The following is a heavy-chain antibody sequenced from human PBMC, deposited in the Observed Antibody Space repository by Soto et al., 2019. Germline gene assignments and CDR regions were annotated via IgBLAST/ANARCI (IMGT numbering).Heavy chain of an antibody. CDR2: IYHSGST. D-gene: IGHD6-13*01. J-gene: IGHJ4*02. V-gene: IGHV4-39*01. CDR1: GGSISSSSYY. CDR3: ARHGRGYSNSPQGVIDY. Sequence: QLQLQESGPGLVKPSETLSLTYTVSGGSISSSSYYWGWIRQPPGKGLEWIGSIYHSGSTYYNPSLKSRVTISVDTSKNQFSLKLSSVTAADTAVYYCARHGRGYSNSPQGVIDYWGQGTLVTVSS.